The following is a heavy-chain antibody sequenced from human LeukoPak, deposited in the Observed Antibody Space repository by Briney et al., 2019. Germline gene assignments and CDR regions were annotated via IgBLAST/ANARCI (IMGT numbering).Heavy chain of an antibody. Sequence: GGSLRLYCAASGFTFSSYAMHWVRPAPGKGLEGVVVISYDGSNKYYADSVKGRFTISRDNSKNTLYLQMNSLRAEDTAVYYCARGQDGSGSRRYYFDYWGQGTLVTVSS. J-gene: IGHJ4*02. CDR1: GFTFSSYA. D-gene: IGHD3-10*01. CDR3: ARGQDGSGSRRYYFDY. CDR2: ISYDGSNK. V-gene: IGHV3-30*04.